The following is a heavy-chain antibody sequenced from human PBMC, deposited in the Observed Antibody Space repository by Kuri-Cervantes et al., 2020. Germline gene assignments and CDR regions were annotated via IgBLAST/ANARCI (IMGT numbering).Heavy chain of an antibody. J-gene: IGHJ4*02. CDR1: GGTFSSYA. CDR3: ARCDDLLTGNEYYFDY. CDR2: IIPIFGTA. D-gene: IGHD3-9*01. V-gene: IGHV1-69*13. Sequence: SVKVSCKASGGTFSSYAISWVRQAPGQGLEWMGGIIPIFGTANYAQKFQGRVTITADESTSTAYMELSSLRSEDTAVYYCARCDDLLTGNEYYFDYWGQGTLVTVSS.